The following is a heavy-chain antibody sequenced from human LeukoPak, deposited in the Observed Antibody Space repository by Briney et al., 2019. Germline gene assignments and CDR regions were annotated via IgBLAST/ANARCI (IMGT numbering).Heavy chain of an antibody. J-gene: IGHJ3*02. D-gene: IGHD6-13*01. CDR1: GGSISNYH. CDR3: AREMIAAAGTEAFDI. Sequence: SETLSLTCNVSGGSISNYHWSWMRQPPGKGLEWIGYIYYTGSSNYNPSLKSRVTISVDTSKNQFSLKLSSVTAADTAVYYCAREMIAAAGTEAFDIWGQGTMVTVSS. CDR2: IYYTGSS. V-gene: IGHV4-59*01.